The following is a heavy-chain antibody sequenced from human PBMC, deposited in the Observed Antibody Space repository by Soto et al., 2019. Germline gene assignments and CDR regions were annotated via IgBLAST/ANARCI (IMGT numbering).Heavy chain of an antibody. D-gene: IGHD2-2*01. CDR2: IYHSGST. CDR1: GGSISSGGYS. V-gene: IGHV4-30-2*01. CDR3: ARGGGYCSSTSCPDAFDI. Sequence: SETLSLTCAVSGGSISSGGYSWSWIRQPPGKGLEWIGYIYHSGSTYYNPSLKSRVTISVDRSKNQFSLKLSSVTAADTAVYYCARGGGYCSSTSCPDAFDIWGQGTMVTVSS. J-gene: IGHJ3*02.